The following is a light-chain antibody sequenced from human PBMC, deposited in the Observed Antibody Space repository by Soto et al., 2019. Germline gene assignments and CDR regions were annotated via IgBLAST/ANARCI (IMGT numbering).Light chain of an antibody. CDR2: GAS. CDR3: QQYGSLPQT. V-gene: IGKV3-20*01. J-gene: IGKJ2*01. Sequence: IVLTQSPGILSLSPGERATLSRRASQRVASSYLAWYQQRPGQAPRLLIFGASTRPTGIPDRFSGGGSGTDFTLTISRLEPEDFAVYYCQQYGSLPQTFGQGTNLEIK. CDR1: QRVASSY.